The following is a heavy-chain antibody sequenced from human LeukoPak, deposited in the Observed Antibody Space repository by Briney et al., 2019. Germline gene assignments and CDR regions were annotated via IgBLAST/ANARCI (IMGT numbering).Heavy chain of an antibody. CDR3: ARVSVRAPGYYDSSGYYPGAFDI. CDR1: GFTFSNYG. CDR2: IQYDGSNE. Sequence: PGGSLRLSCAASGFTFSNYGMHWVRQAPGKGLEWVAYIQYDGSNEQYADSVKGRFSISRDNSKNTLYLQMNSLRAEDTAVYYCARVSVRAPGYYDSSGYYPGAFDIWGQGTMVTVSS. V-gene: IGHV3-30*02. D-gene: IGHD3-22*01. J-gene: IGHJ3*02.